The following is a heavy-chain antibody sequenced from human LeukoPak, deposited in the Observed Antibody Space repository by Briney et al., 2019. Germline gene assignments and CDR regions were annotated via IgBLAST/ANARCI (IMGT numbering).Heavy chain of an antibody. D-gene: IGHD3-10*01. J-gene: IGHJ4*02. CDR2: IYYSGST. Sequence: PSETLSLTCTVSGGSISSSSYYWGWIRQPPGKGLEWIGSIYYSGSTYYNPSLKSRVTISVDTSKNQFSLKLSSVTAADTAVYYCARPLSARGHFDSWGPGTPVTVST. CDR3: ARPLSARGHFDS. CDR1: GGSISSSSYY. V-gene: IGHV4-39*07.